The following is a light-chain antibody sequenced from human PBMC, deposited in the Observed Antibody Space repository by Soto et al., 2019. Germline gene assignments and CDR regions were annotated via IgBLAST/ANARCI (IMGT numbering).Light chain of an antibody. Sequence: EIQMTQAPSFLSASVGERVTITCRASQSVSNYLNWYRQLPGKAPTLLIYSTSTLQSGVPSRFSGSVSGTDFTLTISSLQTDDFATYYCQQYNSYPLTFGGGTKVDIK. J-gene: IGKJ4*01. CDR3: QQYNSYPLT. V-gene: IGKV1-16*01. CDR2: STS. CDR1: QSVSNY.